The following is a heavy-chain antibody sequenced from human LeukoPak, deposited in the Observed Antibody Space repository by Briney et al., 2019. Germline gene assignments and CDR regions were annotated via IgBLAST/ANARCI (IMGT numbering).Heavy chain of an antibody. CDR1: GYTFTSYA. CDR2: IDAGNGNT. D-gene: IGHD6-19*01. Sequence: ASVKVSCKASGYTFTSYAMHWVRQAPGQRLEWMGWIDAGNGNTKYSQKFQGRVTITRDTSASTAYMELSSLRSEDTAVYYCAGPTGYSSGWGFDYWGQGTLVTVSS. V-gene: IGHV1-3*01. CDR3: AGPTGYSSGWGFDY. J-gene: IGHJ4*02.